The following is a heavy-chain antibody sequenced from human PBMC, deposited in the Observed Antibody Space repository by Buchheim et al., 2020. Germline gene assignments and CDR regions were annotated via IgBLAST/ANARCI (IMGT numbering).Heavy chain of an antibody. CDR1: GFTFSSYA. CDR2: ISYDGSQK. Sequence: QVQLVESGGGVVQPGRSLRVSCAASGFTFSSYAMHWVRQAPGRGLEWVAVISYDGSQKYCTDSVKGRFTISRDNSKNPLYLQMNSLRAEDTAVYHCARSNNYGYLGGLGKDYWGQGTL. J-gene: IGHJ4*02. V-gene: IGHV3-30-3*01. D-gene: IGHD5-18*01. CDR3: ARSNNYGYLGGLGKDY.